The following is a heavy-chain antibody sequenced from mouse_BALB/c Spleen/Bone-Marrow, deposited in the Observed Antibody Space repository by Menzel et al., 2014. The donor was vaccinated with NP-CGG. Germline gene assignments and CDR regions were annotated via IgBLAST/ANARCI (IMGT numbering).Heavy chain of an antibody. J-gene: IGHJ3*01. Sequence: EVQVVESGGGLVKPGGSLKLSCAASGFTFSSYAMSWVRQSPEKRLEWVAEISSGGSYTYYPDTVTGRFTISRDNAKNTLYLEMSSLRSEDTAMYYCAREEGNFLAYWGLGTLVTVSA. D-gene: IGHD2-1*01. CDR1: GFTFSSYA. CDR2: ISSGGSYT. V-gene: IGHV5-9-4*01. CDR3: AREEGNFLAY.